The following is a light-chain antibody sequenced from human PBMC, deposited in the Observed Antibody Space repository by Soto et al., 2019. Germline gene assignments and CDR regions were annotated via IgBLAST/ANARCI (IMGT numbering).Light chain of an antibody. CDR3: LQYNTSPHS. CDR2: DAT. Sequence: IQMTQSPPTLSASVGDTFTLTCRSSQMIARWLAWYQQKPGTAPRLIIYDATSLQSGVPPRFSATASETDFTLTISSLHPDDFATYYCLQYNTSPHSFGQGTKLEI. V-gene: IGKV1-5*01. CDR1: QMIARW. J-gene: IGKJ2*01.